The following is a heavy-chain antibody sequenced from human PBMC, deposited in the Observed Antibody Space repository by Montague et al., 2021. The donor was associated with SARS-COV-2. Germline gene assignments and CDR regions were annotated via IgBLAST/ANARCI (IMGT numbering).Heavy chain of an antibody. V-gene: IGHV2-5*02. CDR2: IYWXDDK. D-gene: IGHD6-19*01. CDR3: AHRRSGRSSSDWYGWN. CDR1: GFSLSTSGVG. Sequence: PALVKPTQTLTLTCTFSGFSLSTSGVGVGWIRQPPGKALEWLALIYWXDDKRYSPSLKSRLTITKDTSKNQVVLTMTNMDPVDTATYYCAHRRSGRSSSDWYGWNWGQGTLGTAAS. J-gene: IGHJ4*02.